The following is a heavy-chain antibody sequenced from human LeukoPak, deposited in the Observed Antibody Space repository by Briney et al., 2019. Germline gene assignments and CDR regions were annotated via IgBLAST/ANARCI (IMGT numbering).Heavy chain of an antibody. J-gene: IGHJ4*02. V-gene: IGHV3-7*01. CDR1: GFSFSTYW. CDR3: GRDSFETDIDY. Sequence: GGSLRLSCAASGFSFSTYWMSWVRQAPGKGLEWVANIKEDGSETYYVDSLRGRFTISRDNVKNSLYLQINSLRAEDTAVYYCGRDSFETDIDYWGQGTLVTVS. D-gene: IGHD1-14*01. CDR2: IKEDGSET.